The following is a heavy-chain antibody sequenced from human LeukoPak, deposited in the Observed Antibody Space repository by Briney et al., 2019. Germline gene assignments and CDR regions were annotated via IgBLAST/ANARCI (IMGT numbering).Heavy chain of an antibody. CDR2: ISYDGSNK. D-gene: IGHD5-18*01. V-gene: IGHV3-30-3*01. Sequence: PGGSLRLSCAASGFTVSSNYMTWVRQAPGKGLEWVAVISYDGSNKYYADSVKGRFTISRDNSKNTLYLQMNSLRAEDTAVYYCASEPLVDTAMVSYWGQGTLVTVSS. J-gene: IGHJ4*02. CDR3: ASEPLVDTAMVSY. CDR1: GFTVSSNY.